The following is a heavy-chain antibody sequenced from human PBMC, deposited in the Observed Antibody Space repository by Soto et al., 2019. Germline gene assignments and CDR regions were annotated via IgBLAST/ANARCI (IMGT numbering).Heavy chain of an antibody. D-gene: IGHD1-26*01. V-gene: IGHV3-30*18. CDR1: GFTFSSYG. CDR3: ANLGEHGGAGNLGEIDY. J-gene: IGHJ4*02. CDR2: ISNDGSNK. Sequence: GGSLRLSCAASGFTFSSYGMHWVRQAPGKGLEWVAIISNDGSNKYYADSVKGRFTVSRDNAKNTLYLQMNSLRAEDTAVYYWANLGEHGGAGNLGEIDYWGQGILVTVS.